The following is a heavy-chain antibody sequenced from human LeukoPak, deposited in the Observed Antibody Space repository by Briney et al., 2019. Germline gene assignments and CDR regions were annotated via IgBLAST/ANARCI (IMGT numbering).Heavy chain of an antibody. CDR3: ARDHGGYSPY. V-gene: IGHV1-18*04. J-gene: IGHJ4*02. CDR1: GYNFNDFA. CDR2: VSGFNGNT. Sequence: ASVEVSCKASGYNFNDFAINWVRQAPGQGLEWMGWVSGFNGNTKYPQNLQGRVTMTIDTSTSTAYMEVKNLRSDDTAVYYCARDHGGYSPYWGQGTLVPSPQ. D-gene: IGHD3-22*01.